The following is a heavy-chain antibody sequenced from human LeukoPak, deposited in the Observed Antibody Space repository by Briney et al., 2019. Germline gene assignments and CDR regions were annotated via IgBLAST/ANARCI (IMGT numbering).Heavy chain of an antibody. Sequence: GASVKVSCKASGYTFTSYDINWVRQATGQGLEWMGWMNPNSGNTGYAQKFQGRVTMTRNTSISTAYMELSSLRSEDTAVYYCAGGKIDYVWGSSYYFDYWGQGTLVTVSS. CDR2: MNPNSGNT. D-gene: IGHD3-16*01. CDR3: AGGKIDYVWGSSYYFDY. CDR1: GYTFTSYD. V-gene: IGHV1-8*01. J-gene: IGHJ4*02.